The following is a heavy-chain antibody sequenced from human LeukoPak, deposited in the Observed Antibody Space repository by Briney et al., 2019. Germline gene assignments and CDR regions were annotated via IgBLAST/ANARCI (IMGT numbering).Heavy chain of an antibody. CDR3: ARGRRGATGSTGDY. V-gene: IGHV1-2*02. D-gene: IGHD4-17*01. CDR1: GYTFTGYY. Sequence: ASVKVSCKASGYTFTGYYMHWLRQAPGQGLEWMGWINPNSGGTNYAQKFQGRVTMTRDTSISTAYMELSRLRSDDTAVYYCARGRRGATGSTGDYWDQGTLVTVSS. J-gene: IGHJ4*02. CDR2: INPNSGGT.